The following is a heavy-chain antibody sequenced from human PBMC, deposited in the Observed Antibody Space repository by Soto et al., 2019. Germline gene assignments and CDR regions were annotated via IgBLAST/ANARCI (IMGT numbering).Heavy chain of an antibody. CDR2: IWYDGSNK. Sequence: QVQLVESGGGVVQPGRSLRLSCAASGFTFSSYGMHWVRQAPGKGLEWVAVIWYDGSNKYYADSVKGRFTISRDNSKNTLYLQMNSLRAEDTAVYYCASSYCTNGVCYTRPSPAAYYYGMDVWGQGSTVTVSS. D-gene: IGHD2-8*01. CDR3: ASSYCTNGVCYTRPSPAAYYYGMDV. J-gene: IGHJ6*02. CDR1: GFTFSSYG. V-gene: IGHV3-33*01.